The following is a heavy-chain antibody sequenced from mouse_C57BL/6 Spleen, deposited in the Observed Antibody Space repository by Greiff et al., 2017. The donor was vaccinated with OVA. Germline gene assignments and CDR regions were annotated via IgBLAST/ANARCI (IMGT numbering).Heavy chain of an antibody. D-gene: IGHD3-1*01. CDR2: ISSGSSTI. Sequence: VQLKESGGGLVKPGGSLKLSCAASGFTFSDYGMHWVRQAPEKGLEWVAYISSGSSTIYYADKVKGRFTISRDNAKNTLFLQMTSLRSEDTAMYYCARSVPGRYAMDYWGQGTSVTVSS. V-gene: IGHV5-17*01. J-gene: IGHJ4*01. CDR1: GFTFSDYG. CDR3: ARSVPGRYAMDY.